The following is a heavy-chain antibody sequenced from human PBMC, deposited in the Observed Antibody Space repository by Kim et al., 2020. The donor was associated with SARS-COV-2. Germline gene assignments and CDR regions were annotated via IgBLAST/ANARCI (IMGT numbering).Heavy chain of an antibody. CDR2: ISGSGGST. J-gene: IGHJ4*02. D-gene: IGHD4-4*01. V-gene: IGHV3-23*01. CDR1: GFAFSSYA. CDR3: AKTPYGSNYAKFDY. Sequence: GGSLRLSCAASGFAFSSYAMSWVRQAPGKGLEWVSAISGSGGSTYYADSVKGRFTISRDNSKNTLYLQMNSLRAEDTAVYYCAKTPYGSNYAKFDYWGQGTLVTVSS.